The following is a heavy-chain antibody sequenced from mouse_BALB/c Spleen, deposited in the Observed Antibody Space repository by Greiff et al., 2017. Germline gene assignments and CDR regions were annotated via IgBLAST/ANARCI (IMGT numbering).Heavy chain of an antibody. J-gene: IGHJ4*01. CDR2: ISYDGSN. D-gene: IGHD2-10*02. CDR3: AKGEYGNYEGYYAMDY. CDR1: GYSITSGYY. Sequence: ESGPGLVKPSQSLSLTCSVTGYSITSGYYWNWIRQFPGNTLEWMGYISYDGSNNYNPSLKNRISITRDTSKNQFFLKLNSVTTEDTATYYCAKGEYGNYEGYYAMDYWGQGTSVTVSS. V-gene: IGHV3-6*02.